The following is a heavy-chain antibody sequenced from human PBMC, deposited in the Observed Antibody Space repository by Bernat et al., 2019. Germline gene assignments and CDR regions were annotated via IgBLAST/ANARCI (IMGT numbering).Heavy chain of an antibody. J-gene: IGHJ4*02. Sequence: EVQLWESGGGSVQPGGSLRLSCGVSGFIFSDYLMNWVRQAPGKGLEWVAGISDNGGTTYYADSVKGRFTISRDNAKNTLYLQMNSLRVEDTAVYYCAKDGFGTVDYWGQGTLVTVSS. CDR1: GFIFSDYL. V-gene: IGHV3-23*01. CDR3: AKDGFGTVDY. CDR2: ISDNGGTT. D-gene: IGHD6-13*01.